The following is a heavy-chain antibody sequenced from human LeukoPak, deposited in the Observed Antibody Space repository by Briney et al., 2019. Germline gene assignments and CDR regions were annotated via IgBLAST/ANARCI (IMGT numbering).Heavy chain of an antibody. CDR1: GFTFSAYE. V-gene: IGHV3-48*03. J-gene: IGHJ4*02. CDR2: ISDSGGSI. Sequence: PGGSLRLSCATSGFTFSAYEMNWVRQAPGKGLEWISYISDSGGSIHYADSVRGRFSISRDNAKDALLLQMNTLRAEDTAVYYCVRGRHSANNYGGDYWGQGTLVTVSS. CDR3: VRGRHSANNYGGDY. D-gene: IGHD5-12*01.